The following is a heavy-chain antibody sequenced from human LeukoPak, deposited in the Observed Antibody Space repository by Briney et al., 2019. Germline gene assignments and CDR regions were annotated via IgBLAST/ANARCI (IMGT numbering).Heavy chain of an antibody. CDR2: ICSSGNSR. Sequence: GGSLRLSCVASGFTFSSYAMSWVRQAPGKGLEWVSGICSSGNSRYYADSVKGRFTISRDNSKNTLYLQMNSLRADDTAVYYCAKQTTTSCYTGSDYWGQGTLVTVSS. J-gene: IGHJ4*02. V-gene: IGHV3-23*01. CDR3: AKQTTTSCYTGSDY. CDR1: GFTFSSYA. D-gene: IGHD2-2*02.